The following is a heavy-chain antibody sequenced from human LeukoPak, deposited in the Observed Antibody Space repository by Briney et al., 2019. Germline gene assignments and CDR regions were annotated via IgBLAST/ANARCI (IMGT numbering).Heavy chain of an antibody. J-gene: IGHJ5*02. D-gene: IGHD2-8*01. V-gene: IGHV4-34*01. CDR3: ARGHPANGVRLYWFDP. CDR1: GGSFSGYY. CDR2: INHSGST. Sequence: SETLSLTCAVYGGSFSGYYWSWIRQPPGKGLECMGEINHSGSTNYNPSLKSRVTISVDTSKNQFSLKLSSVTAADTAVYYCARGHPANGVRLYWFDPWGQGTLVTVSS.